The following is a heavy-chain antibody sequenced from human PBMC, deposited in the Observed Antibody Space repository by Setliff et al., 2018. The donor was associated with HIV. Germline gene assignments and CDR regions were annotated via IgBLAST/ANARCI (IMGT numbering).Heavy chain of an antibody. Sequence: TLSLTCTVSGGSISTSNWWGWIRQTPGKGLEWIGYIYYSGSTNYNPSLKSRFTMALDTSRNEVSLKVSSVTAADAAVYYCARDHPHGGWFSTSWDYYYMDVWGKGTTVTVSS. CDR1: GGSISTSNW. CDR2: IYYSGST. CDR3: ARDHPHGGWFSTSWDYYYMDV. V-gene: IGHV4-28*03. D-gene: IGHD3-10*01. J-gene: IGHJ6*03.